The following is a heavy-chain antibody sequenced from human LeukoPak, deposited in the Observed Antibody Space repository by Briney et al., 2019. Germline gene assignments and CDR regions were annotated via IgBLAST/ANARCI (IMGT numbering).Heavy chain of an antibody. Sequence: ASVKVSCKASGYTFTGYYMHWVRQAPGQGLEWMGWINPNSGGTNYAQKFQGRVTMTRDTSISTAYMELSRLRSDDTAVYYCARDQTSHIVVVPAPQGVYYYYGMDVWGQGTTVTVSS. CDR2: INPNSGGT. CDR3: ARDQTSHIVVVPAPQGVYYYYGMDV. J-gene: IGHJ6*02. CDR1: GYTFTGYY. D-gene: IGHD2-2*01. V-gene: IGHV1-2*02.